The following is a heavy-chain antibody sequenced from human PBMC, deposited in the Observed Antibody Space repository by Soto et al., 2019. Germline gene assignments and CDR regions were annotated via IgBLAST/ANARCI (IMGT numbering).Heavy chain of an antibody. CDR2: IISSSSTI. CDR3: AREAMVRGAITGHAFDI. V-gene: IGHV3-48*01. J-gene: IGHJ3*02. Sequence: TGGSLRLSCAASGFTFSSYSMNWVRQAPGKGLEWVFYIISSSSTIYYADSVKGRFTISRDNAKNSLYLQMNSLRAEDTALYYCAREAMVRGAITGHAFDIWGQGTMVTVSS. CDR1: GFTFSSYS. D-gene: IGHD3-10*01.